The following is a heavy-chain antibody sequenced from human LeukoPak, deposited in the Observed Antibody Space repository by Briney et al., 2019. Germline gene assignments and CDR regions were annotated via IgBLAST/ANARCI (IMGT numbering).Heavy chain of an antibody. CDR2: IRYYGSSK. CDR1: GFIFSMYG. Sequence: SGGSLRLSCVASGFIFSMYGMHWVRQAPGKGLEWVAFIRYYGSSKDNADSVKARFTISRDNSETTLYLQMNSRRAEDPPVYYLAKGENRDSSVYYDSCGQGTLVTVSS. V-gene: IGHV3-30*02. J-gene: IGHJ4*02. D-gene: IGHD3-22*01. CDR3: AKGENRDSSVYYDS.